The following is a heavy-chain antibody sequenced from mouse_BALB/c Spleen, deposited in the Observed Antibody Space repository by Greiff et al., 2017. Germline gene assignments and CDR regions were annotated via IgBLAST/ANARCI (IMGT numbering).Heavy chain of an antibody. CDR3: ARTTVVPYAMDY. V-gene: IGHV1-7*01. D-gene: IGHD1-1*01. CDR2: INPSTGYT. CDR1: GYTFTSYW. Sequence: QVQLKESGAELAKPGASVKMSCKASGYTFTSYWMHWVKQRPGQGLEWIGYINPSTGYTEYNQKFKDKATLTADKSSSTAYMQLSSLTSEDSAVYYCARTTVVPYAMDYWGQGTSVTVSS. J-gene: IGHJ4*01.